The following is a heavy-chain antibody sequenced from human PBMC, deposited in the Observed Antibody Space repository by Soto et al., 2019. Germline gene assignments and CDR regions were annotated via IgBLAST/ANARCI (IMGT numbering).Heavy chain of an antibody. D-gene: IGHD3-22*01. CDR3: SKRAYYCDGCGFHAFLYFDY. CDR1: GFTFSSYA. V-gene: IGHV3-23*01. J-gene: IGHJ4*02. CDR2: ISDSGGNT. Sequence: PGGSLRLSCVGSGFTFSSYAMSWVRQAPGKGLDWVSAISDSGGNTYYADSVKGRFTISRDNSKNTLYLQMNSLRAEDTAVYYCSKRAYYCDGCGFHAFLYFDYWGQGTLVTVSS.